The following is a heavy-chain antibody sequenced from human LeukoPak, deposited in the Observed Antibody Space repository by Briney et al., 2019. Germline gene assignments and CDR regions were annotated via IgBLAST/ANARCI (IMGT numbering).Heavy chain of an antibody. CDR3: ARAPVVHFDY. D-gene: IGHD2-21*01. CDR1: GGSISSGSYY. CDR2: IYTSGST. Sequence: SETLSLTCTVSGGSISSGSYYWSWIRQPAGKGLEWIGRIYTSGSTNYNPSLKSRVTISVDTSKNQFSLKLSSVTAADTAVYYCARAPVVHFDYWGQGTLVTVSS. J-gene: IGHJ4*02. V-gene: IGHV4-61*02.